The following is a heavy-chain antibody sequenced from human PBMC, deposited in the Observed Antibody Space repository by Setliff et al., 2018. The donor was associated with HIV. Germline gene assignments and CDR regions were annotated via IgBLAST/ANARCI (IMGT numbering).Heavy chain of an antibody. CDR1: GESVSGYY. Sequence: PSETLSLTCAVFGESVSGYYWSWIRQPPGKGLEWIGEINHTGSTNYNPSLESRVTISVDTSKNQFSLKLNSVTAADTAVYYCARQPRWLQFPRYFDYWGQGTLVTVSS. CDR2: INHTGST. D-gene: IGHD5-12*01. V-gene: IGHV4-34*01. CDR3: ARQPRWLQFPRYFDY. J-gene: IGHJ4*02.